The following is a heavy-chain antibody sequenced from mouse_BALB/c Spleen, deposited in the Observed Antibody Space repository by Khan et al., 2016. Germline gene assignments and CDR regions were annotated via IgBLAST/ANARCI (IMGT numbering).Heavy chain of an antibody. CDR3: TRITDYLGY. J-gene: IGHJ2*01. CDR1: GYTFTNYG. D-gene: IGHD1-3*01. CDR2: INTNTGEP. V-gene: IGHV9-3*02. Sequence: QIQLVQSGPELKKPGETVKISCKASGYTFTNYGMNWVKQAPGKGLKWMGWINTNTGEPTYAEEFKGRFAFSLETSASTAYLQINNIKNEDTATYFCTRITDYLGYWGQGTALTVSS.